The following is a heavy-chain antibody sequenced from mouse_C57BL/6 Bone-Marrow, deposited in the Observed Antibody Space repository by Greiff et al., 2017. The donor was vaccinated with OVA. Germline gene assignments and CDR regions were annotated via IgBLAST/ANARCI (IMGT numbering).Heavy chain of an antibody. V-gene: IGHV5-16*01. CDR1: GFTFSDYY. J-gene: IGHJ2*01. CDR2: INYDGSST. CDR3: ARAYYYGSSSYFDY. Sequence: EVQRVESEGGLVQPGSSMKLSCTASGFTFSDYYMAWVRQVPEKGLEWVANINYDGSSTYYLDSLKSRFIISRDNAKNILYLQMSSLKSEDTATYYCARAYYYGSSSYFDYWGQGTTLTVSS. D-gene: IGHD1-1*01.